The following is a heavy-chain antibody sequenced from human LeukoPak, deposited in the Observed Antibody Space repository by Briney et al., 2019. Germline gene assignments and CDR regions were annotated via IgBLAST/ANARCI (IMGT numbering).Heavy chain of an antibody. CDR2: IYYSGST. CDR3: SKAYSSYEAPDY. D-gene: IGHD5-12*01. V-gene: IGHV4-39*07. CDR1: GGSISSSGYY. J-gene: IGHJ4*02. Sequence: SETLSLTCTVSGGSISSSGYYWGWIRQPPGKGLEWIGSIYYSGSTYYNPSLKSRVTILVDTSKNQFSLKLRSVTAADTAVYYCSKAYSSYEAPDYWGQGTLVTVSS.